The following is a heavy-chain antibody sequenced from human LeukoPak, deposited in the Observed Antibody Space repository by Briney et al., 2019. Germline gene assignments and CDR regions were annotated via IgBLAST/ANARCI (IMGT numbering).Heavy chain of an antibody. CDR3: AKDTGGWLVQIYFDY. D-gene: IGHD6-19*01. CDR2: IIGTSGTT. V-gene: IGHV3-23*01. Sequence: GGSLRLSCAASGFNFRNYGMYWVRQATGKGLEWVSNIIGTSGTTYYADSVKGRFSISRDNSKSTLYLQMNSLRAEDTAVYYCAKDTGGWLVQIYFDYWGQGTLVTVSS. CDR1: GFNFRNYG. J-gene: IGHJ4*02.